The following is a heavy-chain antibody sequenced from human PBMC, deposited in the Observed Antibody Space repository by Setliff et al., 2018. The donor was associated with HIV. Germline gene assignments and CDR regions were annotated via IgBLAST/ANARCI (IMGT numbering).Heavy chain of an antibody. CDR1: ESLNY. CDR2: IYSGGTT. CDR3: ARGHVVGTSRYFDF. J-gene: IGHJ4*01. Sequence: PSETLSLTCPQESLNYWTWIRQPAGKGLEWIGQIYSGGTTNYNPSLKRRVTISVDMPKNHFSLNLTSVTAADTAVYYCARGHVVGTSRYFDFWGRGTLVTVSS. V-gene: IGHV4-4*07. D-gene: IGHD2-15*01.